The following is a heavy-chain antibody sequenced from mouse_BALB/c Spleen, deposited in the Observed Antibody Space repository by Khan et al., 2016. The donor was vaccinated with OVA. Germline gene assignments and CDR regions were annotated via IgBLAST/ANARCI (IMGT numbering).Heavy chain of an antibody. D-gene: IGHD2-3*01. CDR2: INPSNGGT. Sequence: QVQLQQPGAELVKPGASVKLSCKASGYTFTSYYMYWVKQRPGQGLEWIGGINPSNGGTNFYEKFKSKVTLTVDNSSSTAYMQLSRLAYEESVVYYCTRGRAWDNMMCGFAYWGQGTLVTVSA. CDR1: GYTFTSYY. J-gene: IGHJ3*01. CDR3: TRGRAWDNMMCGFAY. V-gene: IGHV1S81*02.